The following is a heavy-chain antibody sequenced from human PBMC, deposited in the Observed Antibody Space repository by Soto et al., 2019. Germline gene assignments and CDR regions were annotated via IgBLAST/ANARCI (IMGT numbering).Heavy chain of an antibody. D-gene: IGHD2-21*02. J-gene: IGHJ4*02. Sequence: QITLRESAPTLVKPTQTLTLTCTFSGFSLSTAGVGVGWIRQPPGKALEWLALIYWDDDKRYSPSLKSRHTITEDTSKNQVVLTMTNMDPVDAATYYCALHLTALGYFDSWGQGTLVTVSS. CDR2: IYWDDDK. V-gene: IGHV2-5*02. CDR1: GFSLSTAGVG. CDR3: ALHLTALGYFDS.